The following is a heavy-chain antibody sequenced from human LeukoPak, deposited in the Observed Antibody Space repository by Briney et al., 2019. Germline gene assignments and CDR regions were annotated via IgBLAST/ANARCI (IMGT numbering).Heavy chain of an antibody. V-gene: IGHV3-23*01. D-gene: IGHD2-8*01. CDR3: ASGMVYASYYYYGMDV. Sequence: GGSLRLSCATSGFTFSSYAMSWVRQAPGKGLEWVSAISGSGGSTYYADSVKGRFTISRDNSKNTLYLQMNSLRAEDTAVYYCASGMVYASYYYYGMDVWGQGTTVTVSS. J-gene: IGHJ6*02. CDR1: GFTFSSYA. CDR2: ISGSGGST.